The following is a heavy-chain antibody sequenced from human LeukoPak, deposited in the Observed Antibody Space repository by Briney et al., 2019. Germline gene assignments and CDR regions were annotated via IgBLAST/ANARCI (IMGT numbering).Heavy chain of an antibody. CDR2: IRSTAYGATT. Sequence: GGSLKLSCTASGFIFGDYAMSWVRQAPEKGLEWVAFIRSTAYGATTEYAASVKDRFTISRDDSKRIAYLQMNSLKTGDTAVYYCTRGVYQLLYFDYWGQGALVTVSS. V-gene: IGHV3-49*04. J-gene: IGHJ4*02. CDR3: TRGVYQLLYFDY. CDR1: GFIFGDYA. D-gene: IGHD6-13*01.